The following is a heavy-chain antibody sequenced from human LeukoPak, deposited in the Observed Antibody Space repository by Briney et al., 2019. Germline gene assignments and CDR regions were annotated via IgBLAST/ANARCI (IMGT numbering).Heavy chain of an antibody. CDR3: ARDGVVLTGYYDY. Sequence: GGSLRLSGAASGFTVNSNYLSWVRQAPGKGLEWVSSIYSGGSTYYADSVTGRFTISRDNSKNTLYLQMNSLRAEDTAVYYCARDGVVLTGYYDYWGQGTLVTVSS. J-gene: IGHJ4*02. CDR2: IYSGGST. V-gene: IGHV3-66*01. CDR1: GFTVNSNY. D-gene: IGHD3-9*01.